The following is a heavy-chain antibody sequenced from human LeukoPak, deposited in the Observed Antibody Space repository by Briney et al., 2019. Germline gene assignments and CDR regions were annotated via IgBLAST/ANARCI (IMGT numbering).Heavy chain of an antibody. CDR1: GYTFTGYY. CDR2: INPNNGGA. J-gene: IGHJ4*02. CDR3: VAPRTNSGFVDY. Sequence: ASVKVSCKASGYTFTGYYMHWVRQAPGQGLEWMGWINPNNGGANYAQNFQGRVTMTRDTSISTAYMELSSLRSDDTAVYYCVAPRTNSGFVDYWGQGTLVTVSS. V-gene: IGHV1-2*02. D-gene: IGHD2-8*01.